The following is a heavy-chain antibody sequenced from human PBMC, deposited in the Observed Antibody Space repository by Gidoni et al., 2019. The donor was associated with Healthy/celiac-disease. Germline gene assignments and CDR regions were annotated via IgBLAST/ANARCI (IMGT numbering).Heavy chain of an antibody. V-gene: IGHV3-7*03. CDR2: IKQDGSEK. Sequence: SCAASGFTFSSYWMSWVRQAPGKGLEWVANIKQDGSEKYYVDSVKGRFTISRDNAKNSLYLQMNSLRAEDTAVYYCARDWGIAVAADIWGQGTMVTVSS. D-gene: IGHD6-19*01. CDR1: GFTFSSYW. CDR3: ARDWGIAVAADI. J-gene: IGHJ3*02.